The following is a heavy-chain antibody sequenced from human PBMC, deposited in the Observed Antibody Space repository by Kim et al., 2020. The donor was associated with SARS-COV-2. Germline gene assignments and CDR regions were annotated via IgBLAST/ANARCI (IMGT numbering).Heavy chain of an antibody. D-gene: IGHD1-1*01. Sequence: HTPSLRGRVAISVDTSKNQFSLKLSSVTAADTAVYYCASRKSQERPFDYWGQGTLVTVSS. V-gene: IGHV4-34*01. CDR3: ASRKSQERPFDY. J-gene: IGHJ4*02.